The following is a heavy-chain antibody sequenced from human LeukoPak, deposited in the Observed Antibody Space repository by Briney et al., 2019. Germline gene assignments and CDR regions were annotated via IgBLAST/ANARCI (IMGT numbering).Heavy chain of an antibody. Sequence: SETLSLTCTVSGGSISSYYWSWIRQPPGKGLEWIGSIYHSGSTYYNPSLKSRVTISVDTSKNQFSLKLSSVTAADTAVYYCARGDDYGDSNAFDIWGQGTMVTVSS. CDR2: IYHSGST. J-gene: IGHJ3*02. CDR3: ARGDDYGDSNAFDI. V-gene: IGHV4-38-2*02. CDR1: GGSISSYY. D-gene: IGHD4-17*01.